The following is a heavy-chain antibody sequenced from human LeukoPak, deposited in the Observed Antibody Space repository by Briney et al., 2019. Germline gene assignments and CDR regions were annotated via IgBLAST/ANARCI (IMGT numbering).Heavy chain of an antibody. J-gene: IGHJ4*02. CDR3: ARRVSGWYMDY. CDR2: IYYSGST. CDR1: GFVFSIYTMY. Sequence: PGGSLRLSCSASGFVFSIYTMYWVRQTPGKGLEWIGSIYYSGSTYYNPSLKSRVTISVDTSKNQFSLKLSSVTAADTAVYYCARRVSGWYMDYWGQGTLVTVSS. V-gene: IGHV4-39*01. D-gene: IGHD6-19*01.